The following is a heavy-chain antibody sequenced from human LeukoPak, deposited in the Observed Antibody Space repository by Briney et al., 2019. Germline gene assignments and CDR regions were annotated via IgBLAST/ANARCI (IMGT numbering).Heavy chain of an antibody. J-gene: IGHJ6*02. V-gene: IGHV4-59*08. CDR3: ARHSYNYYGLDV. CDR1: GGSISPYY. CDR2: IYYSGTT. Sequence: SETLSLTCTVSGGSISPYYRSWIRQPPGKGLEWIGYIYYSGTTNYNPSLKSRVTMSVDTSNNHLSLRLTSVTAADTALYYCARHSYNYYGLDVWGQGTTVIVSS.